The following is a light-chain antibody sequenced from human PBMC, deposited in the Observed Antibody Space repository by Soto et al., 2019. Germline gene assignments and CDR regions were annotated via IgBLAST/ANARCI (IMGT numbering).Light chain of an antibody. Sequence: DIQMTQSPSSLSASVGDRVTITCRASQSIRKYLNWYQHKPGKAPKLLIYAASSLQSGAPSRFSGSGSGTDVTLTITSLQPEDCATYYCQQSYNTPLTFGPGTKVDIK. V-gene: IGKV1-39*01. CDR3: QQSYNTPLT. J-gene: IGKJ3*01. CDR1: QSIRKY. CDR2: AAS.